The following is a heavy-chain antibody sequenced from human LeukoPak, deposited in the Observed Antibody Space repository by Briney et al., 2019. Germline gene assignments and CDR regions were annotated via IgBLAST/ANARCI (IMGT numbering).Heavy chain of an antibody. J-gene: IGHJ4*02. Sequence: SQTLSLTCAVSGGSISSGGYSWSWIRQPPGKGLEWIGYIYRSGSTYYNPSLKSRVTISVDRSKNQFSLKLSSVTAADTAVYYCARVQLRTPYFDYWGQGTLVTVSS. V-gene: IGHV4-30-2*01. CDR3: ARVQLRTPYFDY. CDR2: IYRSGST. CDR1: GGSISSGGYS. D-gene: IGHD1-7*01.